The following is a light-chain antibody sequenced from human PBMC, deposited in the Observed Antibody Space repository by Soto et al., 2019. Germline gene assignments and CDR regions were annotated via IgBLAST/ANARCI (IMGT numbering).Light chain of an antibody. CDR1: QSVSSY. CDR2: DAS. J-gene: IGKJ5*01. V-gene: IGKV3-11*01. Sequence: ENVLSQSPGTLSLSPGERATLSCRASQSVSSYLAWYQQKPGQPPRLLIYDASKRATGIPARFSGSGSGTDFTLTISSLEAEDFAVYYCHHRSNWLDPFGQGRRLEIK. CDR3: HHRSNWLDP.